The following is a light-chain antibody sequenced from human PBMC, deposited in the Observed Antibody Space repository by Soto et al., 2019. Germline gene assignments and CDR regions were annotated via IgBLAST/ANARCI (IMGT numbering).Light chain of an antibody. Sequence: QSVLTQPPSASGTPGQRVTISCSGSSSNIGSNYVYWYQQLPGAAPKLLIYRNNQRPSGVPDRFSGSKSGTSASLAISGLRSEAEADYYCAAWEDSLSGPVFGGGTKLTVL. CDR2: RNN. CDR1: SSNIGSNY. J-gene: IGLJ3*02. CDR3: AAWEDSLSGPV. V-gene: IGLV1-47*01.